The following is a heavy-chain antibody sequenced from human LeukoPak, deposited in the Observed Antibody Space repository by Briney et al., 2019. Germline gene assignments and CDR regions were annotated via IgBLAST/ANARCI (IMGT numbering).Heavy chain of an antibody. J-gene: IGHJ6*02. CDR2: IYYSGST. V-gene: IGHV4-59*01. CDR3: ASLALPATTYHYYYGMDV. D-gene: IGHD2-2*01. Sequence: SETLSLTCTVSGGSISSYYWSWIRQPPGKGLEWIGYIYYSGSTNYNPSLKSRVTISVDTSKNQFSLKLSSVTAADTAVYYCASLALPATTYHYYYGMDVWGQGTTVTVSS. CDR1: GGSISSYY.